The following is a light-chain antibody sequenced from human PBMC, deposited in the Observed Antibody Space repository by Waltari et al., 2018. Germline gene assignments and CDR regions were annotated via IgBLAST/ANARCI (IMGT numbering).Light chain of an antibody. CDR3: QSFDNMLSGGVV. Sequence: QSVLTQPPSVSGTPGQRVTISCSGSTSNIGAGHAVHWYQHLPGKAPKILIYGNNKRRSVFPDRCSGSKSGTSGALAITGLQADDEADYFCQSFDNMLSGGVVFGGGTKLAVL. V-gene: IGLV1-40*01. CDR2: GNN. CDR1: TSNIGAGHA. J-gene: IGLJ2*01.